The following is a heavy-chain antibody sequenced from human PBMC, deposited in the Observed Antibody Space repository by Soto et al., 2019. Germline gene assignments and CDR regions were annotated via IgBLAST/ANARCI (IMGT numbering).Heavy chain of an antibody. CDR2: INHSGST. CDR3: ARSQVTGTTLNYYYYYMDV. Sequence: SETLSLTCAVYGGSFSGYYWSWIRQPPGKGLEWIGEINHSGSTNYNPSLKSRVTISVDTSKNQFSLKLSSVTAADTAVYYCARSQVTGTTLNYYYYYMDVWGKGTTVTVSS. V-gene: IGHV4-34*01. J-gene: IGHJ6*03. D-gene: IGHD1-7*01. CDR1: GGSFSGYY.